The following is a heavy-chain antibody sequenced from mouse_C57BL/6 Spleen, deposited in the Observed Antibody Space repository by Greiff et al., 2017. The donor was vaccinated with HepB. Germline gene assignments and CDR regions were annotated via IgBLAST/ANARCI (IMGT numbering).Heavy chain of an antibody. J-gene: IGHJ1*03. D-gene: IGHD1-1*01. CDR1: GYTFTSYW. Sequence: EVKVVESGTVLARPGASVKMSCKTSGYTFTSYWMHWVKQRPGQGLEWIGAIYPGNSDTSYNQKFKGKAKLTAVTSASTAYMELSSLTNEDSAVYYCTRSNYGPLYWYFDVWGTGTTVTVSS. V-gene: IGHV1-5*01. CDR2: IYPGNSDT. CDR3: TRSNYGPLYWYFDV.